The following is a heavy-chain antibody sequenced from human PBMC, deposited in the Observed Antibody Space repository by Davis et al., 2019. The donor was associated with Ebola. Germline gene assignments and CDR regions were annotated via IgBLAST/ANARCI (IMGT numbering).Heavy chain of an antibody. V-gene: IGHV5-51*01. CDR3: ARSLSFHWYFDL. J-gene: IGHJ2*01. Sequence: PGGSLRLSCKGSGYDFTNSWIGWVRQVPGKGLEWVGLVYPRDFDTRYSPSFQGQVTISADNSIATAYLQWSSLKASDTAMYYCARSLSFHWYFDLWGRGTLVTVSS. CDR1: GYDFTNSW. CDR2: VYPRDFDT.